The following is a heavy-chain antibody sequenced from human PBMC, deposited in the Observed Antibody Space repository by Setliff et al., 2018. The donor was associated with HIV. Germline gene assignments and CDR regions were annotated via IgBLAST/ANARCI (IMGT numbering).Heavy chain of an antibody. D-gene: IGHD3-10*01. Sequence: ASVKVSCKASGDTFTSYYMHWVRQAPGQGLEWMGWINVNSGGTKYAQKFQGRVTMTRDTSISTAYMEVSSLRSDDTAVYYCARFEGRGDAFDIWGQGTMVTVSS. J-gene: IGHJ3*02. V-gene: IGHV1-2*02. CDR2: INVNSGGT. CDR3: ARFEGRGDAFDI. CDR1: GDTFTSYY.